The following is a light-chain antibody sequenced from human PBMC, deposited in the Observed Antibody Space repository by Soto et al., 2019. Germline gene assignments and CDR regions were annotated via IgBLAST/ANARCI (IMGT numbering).Light chain of an antibody. CDR2: DVS. V-gene: IGLV2-14*01. CDR3: SSYTSSSTPLYV. J-gene: IGLJ1*01. CDR1: SSDVGGYNY. Sequence: QSALTQPASVSGSPGQSITISCTGNSSDVGGYNYVSWYQQHPGKAPKLMIYDVSNRPSGFSNRFSGSKSGNTASLTISGLQAEDVADYYCSSYTSSSTPLYVFGTGTKLTVL.